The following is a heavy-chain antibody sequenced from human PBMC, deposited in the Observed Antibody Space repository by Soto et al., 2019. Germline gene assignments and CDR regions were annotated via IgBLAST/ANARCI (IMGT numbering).Heavy chain of an antibody. CDR1: GGSISSGGYY. J-gene: IGHJ6*02. Sequence: PSETLSLTCTVSGGSISSGGYYWSWIRQHPGKGLEWIGYIYYSGSTYYNPSLKSRVTISVDTSKNQFSLKLSSVTAADTAVYYCARASSGYSYGSYYYYGMDVWGRGTTVTVSS. CDR3: ARASSGYSYGSYYYYGMDV. CDR2: IYYSGST. V-gene: IGHV4-31*03. D-gene: IGHD5-18*01.